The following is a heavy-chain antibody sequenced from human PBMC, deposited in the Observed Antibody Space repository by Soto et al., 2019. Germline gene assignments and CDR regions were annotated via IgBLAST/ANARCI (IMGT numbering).Heavy chain of an antibody. V-gene: IGHV3-30*03. CDR3: AGEGASGY. Sequence: QVPLVESGGDVVQPGRSLRLSCAASGFTFSSYGMHWVRQAPGKGLEWVAVISYDGSVKYYADSVKGRFTISRDNSKNTLYLQMNSLRAGDTAVYYWAGEGASGYWGQGTLVTVSS. CDR1: GFTFSSYG. CDR2: ISYDGSVK. J-gene: IGHJ4*02. D-gene: IGHD2-21*01.